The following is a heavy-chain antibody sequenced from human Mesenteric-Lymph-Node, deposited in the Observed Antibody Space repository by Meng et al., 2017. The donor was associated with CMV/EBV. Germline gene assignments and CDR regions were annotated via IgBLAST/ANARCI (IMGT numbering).Heavy chain of an antibody. D-gene: IGHD3-16*01. V-gene: IGHV3-74*01. CDR2: IKPDGTYT. J-gene: IGHJ5*02. CDR3: ARDLGVFGAIENWFDP. Sequence: GGSLRLSCAASGFTFSKYYMHWVRQAPGKGLVWVSYIKPDGTYTTYADSVRGRFTISRDNAKNTLYLQMNSLRAEDTAVYYCARDLGVFGAIENWFDPWGQGALVTVSS. CDR1: GFTFSKYY.